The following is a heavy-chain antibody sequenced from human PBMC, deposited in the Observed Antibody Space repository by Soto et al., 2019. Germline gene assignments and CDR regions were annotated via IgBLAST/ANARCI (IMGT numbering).Heavy chain of an antibody. CDR1: GGSFSGYY. CDR2: INHSGST. J-gene: IGHJ4*02. CDR3: ARGGIVVVPAAMRSWNY. Sequence: QVQLQQWGAGLLKPSETLSLTCAVYGGSFSGYYWSWIRQPPGKGQEWIGEINHSGSTNYNRSLKSRVTISVDTSKNQFSLKLSSVTAADTAVYYCARGGIVVVPAAMRSWNYWGQGTLVTVSS. V-gene: IGHV4-34*01. D-gene: IGHD2-2*01.